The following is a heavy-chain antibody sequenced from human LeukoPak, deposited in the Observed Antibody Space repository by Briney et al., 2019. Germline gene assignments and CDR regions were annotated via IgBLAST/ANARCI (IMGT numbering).Heavy chain of an antibody. CDR1: GYTFTGYY. CDR2: INPNSGGT. J-gene: IGHJ5*02. V-gene: IGHV1-2*02. Sequence: ASVKVSCKASGYTFTGYYMHWVRQAPGQGLEWMGWINPNSGGTIYAQKFQGRVTMTEDTSTDTAYMELSSLRSEDTAVYYCATVRGCSSTSCYFSRWFDPWGQGTLVTVSS. D-gene: IGHD2-2*01. CDR3: ATVRGCSSTSCYFSRWFDP.